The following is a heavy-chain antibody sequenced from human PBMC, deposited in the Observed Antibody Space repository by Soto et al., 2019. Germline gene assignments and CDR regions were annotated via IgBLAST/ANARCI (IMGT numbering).Heavy chain of an antibody. CDR2: IKSKTEGGTI. CDR1: GFTFSNAW. CDR3: TTGHSRGPHX. Sequence: PGGSLRLSCAASGFTFSNAWMNWVRQAPGKGPEWVCLIKSKTEGGTIDYPAPVKCRFIISRYDSINTLYLQMNSLKTEDTAVYYCTTGHSRGPHXWGQVTLLTVSX. J-gene: IGHJ4*02. V-gene: IGHV3-15*01. D-gene: IGHD5-12*01.